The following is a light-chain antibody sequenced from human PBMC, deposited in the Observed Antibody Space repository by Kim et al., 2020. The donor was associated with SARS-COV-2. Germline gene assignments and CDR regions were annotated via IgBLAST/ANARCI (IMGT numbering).Light chain of an antibody. V-gene: IGKV3-15*01. J-gene: IGKJ5*01. Sequence: ASPVERATLACRASQCVSSNLAWYQQKPGQAPRLLIYGASTMSTGIPARFSVSGSGTEFTLTISSLQSEDFAVYFCQLYNNLPITFGQGSRLEI. CDR2: GAS. CDR1: QCVSSN. CDR3: QLYNNLPIT.